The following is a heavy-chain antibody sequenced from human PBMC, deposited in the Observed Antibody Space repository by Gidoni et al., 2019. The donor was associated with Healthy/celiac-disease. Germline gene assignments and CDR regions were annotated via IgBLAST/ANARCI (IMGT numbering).Heavy chain of an antibody. CDR1: GLTFADYA. V-gene: IGHV3-9*01. J-gene: IGHJ4*01. D-gene: IGHD6-13*01. CDR3: ANSPPPFIAAAGTGY. CDR2: ISWNGGSI. Sequence: EVQLVESGGGSVQPGSSLRLSCSASGLTFADYALHWVRQAPGKGLGWGSGISWNGGSIGYADSVKGRITISRNNAKNSLYLQMNSLRAEDTALYYCANSPPPFIAAAGTGYWGQGTLVTVSS.